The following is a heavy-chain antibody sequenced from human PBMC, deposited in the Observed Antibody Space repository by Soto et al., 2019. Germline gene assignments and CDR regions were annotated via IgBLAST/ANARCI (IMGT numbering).Heavy chain of an antibody. CDR3: ARGRDYGMDV. CDR2: IIPIFGTA. J-gene: IGHJ6*02. Sequence: ASVKVSCKASGGTFSSYAISWVRQAPGQGLEWMGGIIPIFGTANYAQKFQGRVTITADESTSTAYMELSSLRSDDTAVYYCARGRDYGMDVWGQGTTVTVSS. CDR1: GGTFSSYA. V-gene: IGHV1-69*13.